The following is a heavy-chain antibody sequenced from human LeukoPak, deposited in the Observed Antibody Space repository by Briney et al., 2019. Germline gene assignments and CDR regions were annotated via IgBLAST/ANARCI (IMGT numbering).Heavy chain of an antibody. CDR1: GLTFGSYG. J-gene: IGHJ4*02. CDR2: ITSSGTT. V-gene: IGHV3-23*01. D-gene: IGHD2-21*01. CDR3: ANTGSYSVY. Sequence: GGSLRLSWVASGLTFGSYGMGWVRQAPGKGLEWVSSITSSGTTNYADSVKDRFLISRDNSNDTLFLQMNSLRVEDTAVYYCANTGSYSVYWGQGTLVTVSS.